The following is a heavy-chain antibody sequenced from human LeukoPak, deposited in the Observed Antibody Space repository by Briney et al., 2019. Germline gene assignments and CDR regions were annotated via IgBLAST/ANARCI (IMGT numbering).Heavy chain of an antibody. Sequence: GGSLRLSCAASGFTFSSYAMHWVRQAPGKGLEWVAVISYDGSNKYYADSVKGRFTISRDNSKNTLYLQMNSLRAEDTAVYYCATPAYSSGWYRDYWGQGTLVTVSS. CDR2: ISYDGSNK. J-gene: IGHJ4*02. D-gene: IGHD6-19*01. CDR1: GFTFSSYA. CDR3: ATPAYSSGWYRDY. V-gene: IGHV3-30-3*01.